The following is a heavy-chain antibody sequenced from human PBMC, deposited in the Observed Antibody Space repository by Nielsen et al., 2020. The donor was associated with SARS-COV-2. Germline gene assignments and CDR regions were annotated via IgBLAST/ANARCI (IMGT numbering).Heavy chain of an antibody. J-gene: IGHJ4*02. Sequence: GESLKISCTASGFTFGDYAMSWVRQAPGKGLEWVGFIRSKAYGGTTEYAASVKGRFTISRDDSKSIAYLQMNSLRAEDTAVYYCASASAYWGQGTLVTVSS. CDR1: GFTFGDYA. V-gene: IGHV3-49*04. CDR2: IRSKAYGGTT. CDR3: ASASAY.